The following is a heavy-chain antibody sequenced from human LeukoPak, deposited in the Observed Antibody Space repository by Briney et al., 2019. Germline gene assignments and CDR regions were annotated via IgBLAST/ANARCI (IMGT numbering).Heavy chain of an antibody. CDR3: ASYYSSGWDFDY. D-gene: IGHD6-19*01. V-gene: IGHV1-69*01. CDR2: IIPIFGSA. CDR1: GGTFSSYA. J-gene: IGHJ4*02. Sequence: SVKVSCKASGGTFSSYAISWVRQAPGQGLEWMGGIIPIFGSANYAQKFQGRVTITADESTSTAYMELSSLRSEDTAVYYCASYYSSGWDFDYWGQGTLVTVSS.